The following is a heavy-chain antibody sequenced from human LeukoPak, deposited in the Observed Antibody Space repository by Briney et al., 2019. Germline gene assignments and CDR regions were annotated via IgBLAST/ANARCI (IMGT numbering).Heavy chain of an antibody. CDR1: GGSFSGYY. Sequence: SETLSLTCAVYGGSFSGYYWSWIRQPPGKGLEWIGEINHSGGTNYNPSLKSRVTISVDTSKNQFSLKLSSVTAADTAVYYCARLVVAATPDYFDYWGQGTLVTVSS. CDR3: ARLVVAATPDYFDY. CDR2: INHSGGT. J-gene: IGHJ4*02. D-gene: IGHD2-15*01. V-gene: IGHV4-34*01.